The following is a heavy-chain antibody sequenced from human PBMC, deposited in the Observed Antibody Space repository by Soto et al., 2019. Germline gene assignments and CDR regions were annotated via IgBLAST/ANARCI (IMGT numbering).Heavy chain of an antibody. Sequence: GGSLRLSCAASGFTFSPYAMFWVRQAPGKGLECVSGISGSGGNTYHADSVKGRFTISRDNSKNTLDMQMSSLRADDTAVYYCAKDRSWYPDYWGQGTLVTVSS. J-gene: IGHJ4*02. CDR1: GFTFSPYA. V-gene: IGHV3-23*01. CDR3: AKDRSWYPDY. D-gene: IGHD6-13*01. CDR2: ISGSGGNT.